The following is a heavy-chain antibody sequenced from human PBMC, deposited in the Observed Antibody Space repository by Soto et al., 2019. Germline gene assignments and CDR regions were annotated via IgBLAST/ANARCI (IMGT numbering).Heavy chain of an antibody. CDR3: ARDSYYYFDY. V-gene: IGHV4-31*02. J-gene: IGHJ4*02. D-gene: IGHD2-21*01. CDR2: IYYSGST. Sequence: VSGGSISSDGYYWSWIRQHPGKGLEWIGYIYYSGSTYYNPSLKSRVTISVDTSKNQFSLKLSSVTAADTAVYYCARDSYYYFDYWGQGTLVTVSS. CDR1: GGSISSDGYY.